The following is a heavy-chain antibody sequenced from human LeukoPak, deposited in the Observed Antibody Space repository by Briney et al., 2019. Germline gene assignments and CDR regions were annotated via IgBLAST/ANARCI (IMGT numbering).Heavy chain of an antibody. D-gene: IGHD1-26*01. J-gene: IGHJ4*02. CDR3: ARGSGSHFDY. CDR1: GFTFSNYD. CDR2: IGAADDT. Sequence: GGSLRLSCAASGFTFSNYDMFWVRQTTGKGLEWVSTIGAADDTYYPGSVRGRFTISRESAKDSLYLQMNSLRAGDTAVYYCARGSGSHFDYWGQGTLVAVSS. V-gene: IGHV3-13*04.